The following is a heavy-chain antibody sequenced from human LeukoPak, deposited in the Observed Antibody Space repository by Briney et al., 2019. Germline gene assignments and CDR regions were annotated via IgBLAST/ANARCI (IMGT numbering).Heavy chain of an antibody. CDR1: GFTFDDYG. V-gene: IGHV3-20*04. CDR2: INWNGGST. J-gene: IGHJ6*03. Sequence: PGGSLRLSCAASGFTFDDYGMSWVRQAPGKGLEWVSGINWNGGSTGYADSVKGRFTISRDNAKNSLYLQMNSLRAEDTALYYWGRGGGGSGGYYTYYYYYMDVWGKGTTVTVSS. CDR3: GRGGGGSGGYYTYYYYYMDV. D-gene: IGHD3-10*01.